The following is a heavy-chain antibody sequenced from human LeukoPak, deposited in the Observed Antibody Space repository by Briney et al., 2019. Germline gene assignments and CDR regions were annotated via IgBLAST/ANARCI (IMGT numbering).Heavy chain of an antibody. V-gene: IGHV3-23*01. CDR2: IGGGGFST. CDR3: AKTYASGTGFLDY. Sequence: GGSLRLSCSASGFTFSNFAMSWVRQAPGKGLQWVSTIGGGGFSTSYADSVKGRFTISRDNSRDTVNLQMNSLRGDDTAVYYCAKTYASGTGFLDYWGQGTLVTVSS. D-gene: IGHD3-10*01. J-gene: IGHJ4*02. CDR1: GFTFSNFA.